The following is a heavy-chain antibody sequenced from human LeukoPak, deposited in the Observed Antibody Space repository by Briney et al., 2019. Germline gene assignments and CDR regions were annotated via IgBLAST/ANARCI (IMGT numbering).Heavy chain of an antibody. CDR1: GFTFSSYW. J-gene: IGHJ4*02. CDR2: IKQDGSEK. V-gene: IGHV3-7*01. CDR3: ARDRIAAPNHFDY. Sequence: PGGSLRLSCAASGFTFSSYWMSWVRQAPGKGLEWVANIKQDGSEKYYVDSVKGRFTISRDNAKNSLYLQMNSLRAEDTAVYYCARDRIAAPNHFDYWGQGTLVTVSS. D-gene: IGHD6-6*01.